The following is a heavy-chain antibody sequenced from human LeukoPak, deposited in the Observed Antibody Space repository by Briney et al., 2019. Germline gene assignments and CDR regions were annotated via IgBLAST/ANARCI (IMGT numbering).Heavy chain of an antibody. D-gene: IGHD3-10*01. J-gene: IGHJ3*02. Sequence: GGSLRLSCAASGFTFSSYWMSWVRQAPGKGLEWVANIKQDGSEKYYVDSVKGRFTISRDNSKNTLYLQMNSLRAEDTAVYYCARDPYYYGSGSPGAFDIWGQGTMVTVSS. CDR3: ARDPYYYGSGSPGAFDI. V-gene: IGHV3-7*01. CDR1: GFTFSSYW. CDR2: IKQDGSEK.